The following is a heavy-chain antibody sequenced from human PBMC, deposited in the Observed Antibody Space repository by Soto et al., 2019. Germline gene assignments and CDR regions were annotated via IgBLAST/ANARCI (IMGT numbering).Heavy chain of an antibody. V-gene: IGHV3-30*18. J-gene: IGHJ6*02. CDR1: GFTFRSYG. D-gene: IGHD3-10*01. Sequence: GGSLRLSCGASGFTFRSYGMHWVRQAPGKGLEWVAVISYDGSNKYYADSVKGRFTISRDNSKNTLYLQMNSLRAEDTAVYYCAKDVSRFGELSSRYYYYGMDVWGQGTTVTVSS. CDR3: AKDVSRFGELSSRYYYYGMDV. CDR2: ISYDGSNK.